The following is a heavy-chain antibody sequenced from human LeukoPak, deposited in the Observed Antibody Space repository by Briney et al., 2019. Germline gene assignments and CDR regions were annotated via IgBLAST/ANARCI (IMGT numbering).Heavy chain of an antibody. V-gene: IGHV3-23*01. J-gene: IGHJ5*01. Sequence: AVGSLRLSCAAAGLWFSSYCMSWVKKAPRIGENCVSGISGSACNTYYAEPVEGRITISRDNLKDTLYLQMNKLRATGTALDYLAKDGRYCCGSGSYPFYSWGQGTLVTVSS. CDR1: GLWFSSYC. CDR3: AKDGRYCCGSGSYPFYS. D-gene: IGHD3-10*01. CDR2: ISGSACNT.